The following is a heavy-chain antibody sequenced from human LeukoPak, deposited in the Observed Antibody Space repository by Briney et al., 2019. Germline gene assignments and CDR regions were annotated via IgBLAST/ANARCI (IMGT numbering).Heavy chain of an antibody. CDR1: GFTFSSYE. Sequence: GGSLRLSCAASGFTFSSYEMHWVRQAPGKGLEWVSYITSSGTTIYYADSVKGRFTISRDNAKNSLYLQMNSLRAEDTAVYYCVRGGAEYSNGHNWFDPWGQGTLVTVSS. CDR2: ITSSGTTI. V-gene: IGHV3-48*03. CDR3: VRGGAEYSNGHNWFDP. J-gene: IGHJ5*02. D-gene: IGHD2/OR15-2a*01.